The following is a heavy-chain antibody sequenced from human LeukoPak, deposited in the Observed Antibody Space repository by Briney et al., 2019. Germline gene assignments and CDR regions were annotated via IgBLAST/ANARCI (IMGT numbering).Heavy chain of an antibody. D-gene: IGHD1/OR15-1a*01. CDR2: ISGSGGST. Sequence: GGCLRLSCAASGFTFSRYAISWVRQAPGKGLGWVSAISGSGGSTYYADSVKGRFTISRDNSKNTLYLQTHSLSAETTAVSSCEKDQWNTEPYIGVWGKGTMVTAS. J-gene: IGHJ4*02. CDR1: GFTFSRYA. V-gene: IGHV3-23*01. CDR3: EKDQWNTEPYIGV.